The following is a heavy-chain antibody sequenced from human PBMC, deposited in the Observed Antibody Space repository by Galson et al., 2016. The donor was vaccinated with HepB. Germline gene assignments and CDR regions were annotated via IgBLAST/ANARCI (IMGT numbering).Heavy chain of an antibody. CDR2: IKSKTDGETR. Sequence: SLRLSCAGSGIIFSNAWMSWVRQAPGKGLEWVGRIKSKTDGETRDYAAPVKGRFTISRDNSRNTMYLEMNSLKTEDTAVYYCTTALVATWDYYYGLDVWGQGTTVTV. CDR1: GIIFSNAW. V-gene: IGHV3-15*01. D-gene: IGHD5-12*01. J-gene: IGHJ6*02. CDR3: TTALVATWDYYYGLDV.